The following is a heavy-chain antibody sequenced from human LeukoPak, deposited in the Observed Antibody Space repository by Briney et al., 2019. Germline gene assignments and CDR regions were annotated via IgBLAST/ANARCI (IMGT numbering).Heavy chain of an antibody. CDR2: ISYDGSKK. CDR1: GFTFSSYG. Sequence: GRSLRLSCAASGFTFSSYGMHWVRQAPGKGLEWVAVISYDGSKKYYADSVKGRFTISRDNSKNTLYLQMNSLRAEDTAVYYCAKDRYSGLNTIDYWGQGTLVTVSS. CDR3: AKDRYSGLNTIDY. J-gene: IGHJ4*02. V-gene: IGHV3-30*18. D-gene: IGHD6-13*01.